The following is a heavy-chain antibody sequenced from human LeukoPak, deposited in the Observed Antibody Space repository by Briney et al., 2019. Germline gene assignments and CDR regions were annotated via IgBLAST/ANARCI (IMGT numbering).Heavy chain of an antibody. V-gene: IGHV1-24*01. CDR3: ARYSRTTGTTSNFDY. D-gene: IGHD1-1*01. CDR1: GYTLTELS. CDR2: FDPEDGET. Sequence: ASVKISCKVSGYTLTELSMHWVRQAPGKGLEWMGGFDPEDGETIYAQKFQGRVTMTEDTSTDTAYMELSSLGAEDTAVYYCARYSRTTGTTSNFDYWGQGTLVTVSS. J-gene: IGHJ4*02.